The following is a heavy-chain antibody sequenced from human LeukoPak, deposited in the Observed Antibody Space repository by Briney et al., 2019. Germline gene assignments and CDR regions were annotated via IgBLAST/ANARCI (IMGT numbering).Heavy chain of an antibody. Sequence: SETLSLTCTVSGGSISSSSYYWNWIRQPPGKGLEWIGEINLRGSTTYNPSLKSRVTISLDESKNQFSLKLSSVTAADTAMYYCARDPFITIFGVVIRRDYWGQGTLVTVSS. J-gene: IGHJ4*02. CDR1: GGSISSSSYY. D-gene: IGHD3-3*01. V-gene: IGHV4-39*07. CDR3: ARDPFITIFGVVIRRDY. CDR2: INLRGST.